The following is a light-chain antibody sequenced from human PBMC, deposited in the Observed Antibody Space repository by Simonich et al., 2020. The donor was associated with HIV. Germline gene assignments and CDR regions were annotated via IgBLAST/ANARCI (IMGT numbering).Light chain of an antibody. Sequence: EIVMTQSPATVSVSPGEGATLSCRASQSVSSNLAWYQQKPGQAPRLLIYGASTRATSIPARFSGSGSGTEFTLTISSMQSEDFAVYYCQQYNNWPLTFGGGTKVEIK. V-gene: IGKV3-15*01. CDR1: QSVSSN. CDR3: QQYNNWPLT. CDR2: GAS. J-gene: IGKJ4*01.